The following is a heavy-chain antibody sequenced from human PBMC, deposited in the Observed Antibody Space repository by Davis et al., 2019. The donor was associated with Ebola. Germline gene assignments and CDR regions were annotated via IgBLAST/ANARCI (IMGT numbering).Heavy chain of an antibody. CDR2: ISYDGSNK. J-gene: IGHJ4*02. Sequence: GESLKISCAASGFTFSSYGMHWVRQAPGKGLEWVAVISYDGSNKYYADSVKGRFTISRDNSKNTLYLQMNSLRAEDTAVYYCAKDQGLGIAARLFDYWGQGTLVTVPS. D-gene: IGHD6-6*01. CDR3: AKDQGLGIAARLFDY. CDR1: GFTFSSYG. V-gene: IGHV3-30*18.